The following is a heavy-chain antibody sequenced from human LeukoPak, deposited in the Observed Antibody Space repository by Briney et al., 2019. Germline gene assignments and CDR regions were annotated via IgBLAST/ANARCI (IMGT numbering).Heavy chain of an antibody. V-gene: IGHV5-10-1*01. CDR2: IDPSDSYT. CDR3: ARHSGEELCGTYYFDY. J-gene: IGHJ4*02. Sequence: GESLKISCKGSGYSFTTYWISWVRQMPGKGLEWMGRIDPSDSYTNHSPSFQGHVTISVDKSISTAYLQWSSLKASDTAMYYCARHSGEELCGTYYFDYWGQGMLATVSS. D-gene: IGHD3-10*01. CDR1: GYSFTTYW.